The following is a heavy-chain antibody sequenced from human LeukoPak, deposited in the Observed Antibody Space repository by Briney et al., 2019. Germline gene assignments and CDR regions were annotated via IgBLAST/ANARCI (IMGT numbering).Heavy chain of an antibody. CDR1: GFTLSSYS. V-gene: IGHV3-48*01. Sequence: QPGGSLRLSCVASGFTLSSYSMNWVRQAPGKGLEWVSYISGSSSTIYYADSVKGRFTISRDNAKNSLYLQMNSLRADDTAVYYCTRLFLPAAAWGQGTQVTVSS. D-gene: IGHD2-2*01. J-gene: IGHJ5*02. CDR2: ISGSSSTI. CDR3: TRLFLPAAA.